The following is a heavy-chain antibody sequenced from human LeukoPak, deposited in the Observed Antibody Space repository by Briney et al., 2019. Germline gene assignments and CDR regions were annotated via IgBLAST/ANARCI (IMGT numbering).Heavy chain of an antibody. CDR2: IYYSGST. CDR1: GGSISSSSYY. Sequence: KASETLSLTCTVSGGSISSSSYYWGWIRQPPGKGLEWIGSIYYSGSTYYNPSLKSRVTISVDTSKNQFSLKLSSVTAADTAVYYCARVVAAARKGFDPWAREPWSPSPQ. V-gene: IGHV4-39*07. D-gene: IGHD6-13*01. CDR3: ARVVAAARKGFDP. J-gene: IGHJ5*02.